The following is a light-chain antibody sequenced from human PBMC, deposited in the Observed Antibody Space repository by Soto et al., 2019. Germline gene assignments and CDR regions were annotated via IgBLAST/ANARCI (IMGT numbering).Light chain of an antibody. CDR2: KAS. CDR1: QSISPW. V-gene: IGKV1-5*03. CDR3: QQYERYPMT. Sequence: DSQMTQFPSTLFASVGDRVTITCRASQSISPWLAWYQQKPGKAPKILISKASTLQSGVPPRFSGSGSGTEFTLTISSLQPDDFATYYCQQYERYPMTFGGGTKVDIK. J-gene: IGKJ4*01.